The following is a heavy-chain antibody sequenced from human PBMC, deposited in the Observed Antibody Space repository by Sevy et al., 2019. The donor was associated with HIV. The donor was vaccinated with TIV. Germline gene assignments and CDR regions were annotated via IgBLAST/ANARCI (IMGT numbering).Heavy chain of an antibody. CDR3: ARGEDFDY. V-gene: IGHV3-48*02. J-gene: IGHJ4*02. Sequence: GGSLRLSCAASGFTFSTYSMNWVRQAPGKGLEWVSYISSSSSTIYYADSVKGRITISRDNAKNSLYLQMNSLRDEDTDGYYCARGEDFDYWGQGILVTVSS. CDR2: ISSSSSTI. CDR1: GFTFSTYS.